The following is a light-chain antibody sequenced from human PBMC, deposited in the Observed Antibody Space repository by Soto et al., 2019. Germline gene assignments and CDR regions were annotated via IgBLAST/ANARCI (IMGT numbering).Light chain of an antibody. CDR3: MLGTLLPSP. CDR1: QSLVYSDGNTY. V-gene: IGKV2-30*01. CDR2: KVS. Sequence: DVRGSRSPSKLPVTLGQPASISCRSSQSLVYSDGNTYLSWFQQRPGQSPRRLIYKVSNRDSGVPDRFSGSGSGSDFTLKICSVEAEDVVLYCCMLGTLLPSPFGEGTKV. J-gene: IGKJ1*01.